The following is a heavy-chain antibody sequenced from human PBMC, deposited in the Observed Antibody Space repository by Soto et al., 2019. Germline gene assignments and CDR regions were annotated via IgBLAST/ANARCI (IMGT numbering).Heavy chain of an antibody. Sequence: ASVKVSCKASGGTFSSYAISWVRQAPGQGLEWMGGIIPIFGTSNYAQKFQGRVTITADESTSTAYMELSSLRSADTAVYYCARESPYGAHAFDIWGQGTMVTVSS. CDR3: ARESPYGAHAFDI. V-gene: IGHV1-69*13. CDR2: IIPIFGTS. D-gene: IGHD4-17*01. CDR1: GGTFSSYA. J-gene: IGHJ3*02.